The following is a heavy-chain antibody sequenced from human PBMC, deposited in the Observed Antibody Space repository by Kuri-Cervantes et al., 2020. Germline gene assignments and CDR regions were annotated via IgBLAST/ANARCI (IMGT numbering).Heavy chain of an antibody. Sequence: GESLKISCAASGLTFSSYGMHWVRQAPGKGLEWISYISYSGNTIHYADSVKGRFTISRDSAKNSLFLQMNSLRDEDTAVYYCARDRTDGDSSGYQRFDYWGRGTLVTVSS. J-gene: IGHJ4*02. CDR3: ARDRTDGDSSGYQRFDY. CDR2: ISYSGNTI. V-gene: IGHV3-48*02. CDR1: GLTFSSYG. D-gene: IGHD3-22*01.